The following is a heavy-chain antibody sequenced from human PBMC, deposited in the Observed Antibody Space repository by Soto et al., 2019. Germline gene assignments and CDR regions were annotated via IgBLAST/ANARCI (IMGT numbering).Heavy chain of an antibody. J-gene: IGHJ4*02. V-gene: IGHV1-46*01. D-gene: IGHD5-12*01. CDR3: ARAPYSSSSFFFDL. CDR2: IHPRGGST. Sequence: QVQVIQSGTEVRKPGASVTVSCKASGYTFTAYFMHWVRQAPGQGLEWMGIIHPRGGSTNYAQKFQDRATMSWDTSTSTFYMDLSSLRSDDTAVYYCARAPYSSSSFFFDLWGQGTRVTVAS. CDR1: GYTFTAYF.